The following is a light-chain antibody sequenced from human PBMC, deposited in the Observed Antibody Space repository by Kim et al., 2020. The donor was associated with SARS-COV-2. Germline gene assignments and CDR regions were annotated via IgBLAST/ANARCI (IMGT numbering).Light chain of an antibody. Sequence: APGKTAVITCGGNNIGSKSVHWYQQKPGQAPVLVIYYDSDPPSGIPERFSGSNSGNTATLTISRVEAGDEADYYCQVWDSSSDHVVFGGGTQLTVL. V-gene: IGLV3-21*04. CDR2: YDS. J-gene: IGLJ2*01. CDR3: QVWDSSSDHVV. CDR1: NIGSKS.